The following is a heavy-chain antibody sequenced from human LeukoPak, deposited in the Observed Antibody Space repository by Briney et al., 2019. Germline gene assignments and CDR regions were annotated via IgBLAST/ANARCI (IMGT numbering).Heavy chain of an antibody. D-gene: IGHD2-8*01. V-gene: IGHV1-69*13. CDR1: GGTFISYA. CDR3: ARADLKMDYYGMDV. J-gene: IGHJ6*02. CDR2: IIPIFGTA. Sequence: ASVKVSCKASGGTFISYAISWVRQAPGQGLEWMGGIIPIFGTANYAQKFQGRVTITADESTSTAYMELSSLRSEDTAVYYCARADLKMDYYGMDVWGQGTTVTVSS.